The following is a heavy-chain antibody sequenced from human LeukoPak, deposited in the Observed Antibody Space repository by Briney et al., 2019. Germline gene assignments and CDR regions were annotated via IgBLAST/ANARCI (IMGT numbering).Heavy chain of an antibody. Sequence: SETLSLTCAVYGGSFSGYYWSWIRQPPGKGLEWIGEINHSGSTNYNPSLKSRVTISVDTSKNQFSLKLSSVTAADTAVYYCARRYGYWQWLAPYYYYMDVWGKGTTVTVSS. CDR3: ARRYGYWQWLAPYYYYMDV. CDR2: INHSGST. CDR1: GGSFSGYY. J-gene: IGHJ6*03. V-gene: IGHV4-34*01. D-gene: IGHD6-19*01.